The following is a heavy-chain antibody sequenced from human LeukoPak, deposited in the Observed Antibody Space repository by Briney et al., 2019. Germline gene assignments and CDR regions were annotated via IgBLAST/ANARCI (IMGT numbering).Heavy chain of an antibody. CDR3: ARGWYSSGWYSD. CDR1: GGSINSYY. D-gene: IGHD6-19*01. CDR2: IYYSGST. Sequence: SETLSLTCTVSGGSINSYYWSWIRQPPGKGLEWIGYIYYSGSTNYNPSLKSRVTISVDTSKNQFSLKLSSVTAADTAVYYCARGWYSSGWYSDWGQGTLVTVSS. V-gene: IGHV4-59*01. J-gene: IGHJ4*02.